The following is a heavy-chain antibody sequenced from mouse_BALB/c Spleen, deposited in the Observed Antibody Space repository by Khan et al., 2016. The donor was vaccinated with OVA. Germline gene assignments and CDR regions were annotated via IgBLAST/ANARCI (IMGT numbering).Heavy chain of an antibody. CDR3: ARYKYGNHYDAMDY. V-gene: IGHV1-7*01. D-gene: IGHD2-10*02. Sequence: QVQLQQSGAELAKPGASVKMSCKASGYTFTSYWMHWVKQRPGQGLEWIGYINPSTGYTEYNQKFKDKATLTADKSSSTAYMQLSSLTSEDSAVYYWARYKYGNHYDAMDYWGQGTSVTVSS. CDR2: INPSTGYT. J-gene: IGHJ4*01. CDR1: GYTFTSYW.